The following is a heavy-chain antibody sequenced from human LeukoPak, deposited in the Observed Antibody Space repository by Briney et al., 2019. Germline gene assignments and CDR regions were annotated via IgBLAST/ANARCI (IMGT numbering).Heavy chain of an antibody. D-gene: IGHD3-10*01. CDR3: ARHRVNPLWFGESGYFDY. J-gene: IGHJ4*02. V-gene: IGHV4-39*01. CDR2: IYYSGST. CDR1: GGSIISSRYY. Sequence: SETLSLTCTVSGGSIISSRYYWGLIRQPPGKGLEWIGTIYYSGSTYYNPSLKSRVTISVDTSKNQFSLKLSSVTAADTAVYYCARHRVNPLWFGESGYFDYWGQGTLVTVSS.